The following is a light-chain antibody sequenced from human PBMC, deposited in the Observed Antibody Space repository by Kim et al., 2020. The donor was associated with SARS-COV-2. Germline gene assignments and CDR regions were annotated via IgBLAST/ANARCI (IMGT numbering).Light chain of an antibody. CDR3: QQLYSYPPWT. CDR2: AAS. Sequence: SVGDRITITCRASQGIGSYLAWYQQKPGKAPNLLIYAASTLQSGVPSRFSGSGSGTEFTLTISSLQPEDFATYYCQQLYSYPPWTFGQGTKVDIK. CDR1: QGIGSY. J-gene: IGKJ1*01. V-gene: IGKV1-9*01.